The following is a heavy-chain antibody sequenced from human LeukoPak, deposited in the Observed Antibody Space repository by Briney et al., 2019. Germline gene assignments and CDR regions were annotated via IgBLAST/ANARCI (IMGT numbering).Heavy chain of an antibody. D-gene: IGHD6-13*01. CDR1: GYSFTSYW. Sequence: GESLRISCKGSGYSFTSYWISWVRQMPWKGLEWMGRIDPSDSYTNYSPSFQGHVTISADKSISTAYLQWSSLKASDTTMYYCARATLIAAAGQYNWFDPWGQGTLVTVSS. V-gene: IGHV5-10-1*01. CDR3: ARATLIAAAGQYNWFDP. J-gene: IGHJ5*02. CDR2: IDPSDSYT.